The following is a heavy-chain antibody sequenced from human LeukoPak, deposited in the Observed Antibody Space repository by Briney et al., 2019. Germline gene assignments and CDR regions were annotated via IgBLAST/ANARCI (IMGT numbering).Heavy chain of an antibody. J-gene: IGHJ4*02. CDR1: GGSFSGYY. CDR2: INHSGST. CDR3: ASVHYYDSSGYY. V-gene: IGHV4-34*01. D-gene: IGHD3-22*01. Sequence: PSETLSLTCAVYGGSFSGYYWVWIRQPPGKGLEWIGEINHSGSTNYNPSLKSRVTISVDTSKNQFSLKLSSVTAADTAVYYCASVHYYDSSGYYWGQGTLVTVSS.